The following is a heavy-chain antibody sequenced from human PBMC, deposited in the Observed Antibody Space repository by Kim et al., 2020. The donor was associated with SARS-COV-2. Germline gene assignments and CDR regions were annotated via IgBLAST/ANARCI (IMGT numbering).Heavy chain of an antibody. D-gene: IGHD6-6*01. CDR3: ARIGSSSTPDAFDI. J-gene: IGHJ3*02. V-gene: IGHV1-46*01. Sequence: AQKFQGRVTMTRDTSTSTVYMELSSLRSEDTAVYYCARIGSSSTPDAFDIWGQGTMVTVSS.